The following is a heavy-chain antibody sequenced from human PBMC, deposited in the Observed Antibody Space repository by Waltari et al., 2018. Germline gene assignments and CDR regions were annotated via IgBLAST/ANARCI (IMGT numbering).Heavy chain of an antibody. Sequence: QLQLQESGPGLVKPSETLSLTCTVSGGSISSSSYYWGWIRQHPGKGLEWIGSIYYSGSTDYDPALKSRITISVDTSKNQFSRKLSSVTAADTAVYYCARLPYCSSTSCYFDYWGQGTLVTVSS. D-gene: IGHD2-2*01. J-gene: IGHJ4*02. V-gene: IGHV4-39*01. CDR1: GGSISSSSYY. CDR3: ARLPYCSSTSCYFDY. CDR2: IYYSGST.